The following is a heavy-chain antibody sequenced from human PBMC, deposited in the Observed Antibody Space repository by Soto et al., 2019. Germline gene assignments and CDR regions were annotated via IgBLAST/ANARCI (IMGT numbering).Heavy chain of an antibody. CDR3: ARRAETNGWNGFGADKYYFDF. Sequence: GASXKVSCKASGYTFTRYDIYWVRQATGQGLEWIGWMNPSTGNSGYAQKFQGRVTMTSDTSISTAHMELSNLRSEDTAVYYCARRAETNGWNGFGADKYYFDFWGQGTLVTVSS. V-gene: IGHV1-8*01. J-gene: IGHJ4*02. D-gene: IGHD1-1*01. CDR2: MNPSTGNS. CDR1: GYTFTRYD.